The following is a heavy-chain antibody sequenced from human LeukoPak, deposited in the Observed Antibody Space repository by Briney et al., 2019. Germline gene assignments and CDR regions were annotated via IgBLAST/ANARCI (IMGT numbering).Heavy chain of an antibody. CDR3: ARGPIAVAGLYGMDV. J-gene: IGHJ6*02. CDR1: GGSISSYY. D-gene: IGHD6-19*01. Sequence: SETLSLTCTVSGGSISSYYWSWIRQPTGKGLEWIGRIYTSGSTNYNPSLKSRVTMSVDTSKNQFSLKLSSVTAADTAVYYCARGPIAVAGLYGMDVWGQGTTVTVSS. V-gene: IGHV4-4*07. CDR2: IYTSGST.